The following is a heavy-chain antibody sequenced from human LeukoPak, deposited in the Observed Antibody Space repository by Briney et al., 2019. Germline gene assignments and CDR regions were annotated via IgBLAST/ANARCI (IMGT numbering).Heavy chain of an antibody. CDR3: AKRGYSGYDAPHFDY. CDR1: GFTVSSNY. CDR2: IYSGGST. J-gene: IGHJ4*02. V-gene: IGHV3-53*01. D-gene: IGHD5-12*01. Sequence: PGGSLRLSCAASGFTVSSNYMSWVRQAPGKGLEWVSVIYSGGSTYYADSVKGRFTISRDNSKNTLYLQMNSLRAEDTAVYYCAKRGYSGYDAPHFDYWGQGTLVTVSS.